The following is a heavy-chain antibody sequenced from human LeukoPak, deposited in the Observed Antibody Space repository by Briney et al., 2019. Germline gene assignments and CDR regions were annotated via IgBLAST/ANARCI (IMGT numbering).Heavy chain of an antibody. CDR2: ISPYNAYT. V-gene: IGHV1-18*01. D-gene: IGHD2-15*01. CDR1: GYTTNTFG. CDR3: ANVAKGRYFYYYMDV. Sequence: ASVKVSCKAPGYTTNTFGITWVRQAPEQGLEWIGWISPYNAYTKYADRLQGRVTLTTDTSTTTSYMELRSLRSDDTALYFCANVAKGRYFYYYMDVWGKGTTVIVS. J-gene: IGHJ6*03.